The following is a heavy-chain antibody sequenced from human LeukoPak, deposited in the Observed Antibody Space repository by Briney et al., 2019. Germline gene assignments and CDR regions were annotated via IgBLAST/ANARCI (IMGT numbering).Heavy chain of an antibody. CDR1: GGSISSYY. J-gene: IGHJ4*02. CDR3: ARDNDQLGLDPFDY. D-gene: IGHD1-1*01. CDR2: IYYSGTT. Sequence: SETLSLTCTVSGGSISSYYWGWIRQSPGTGLEWIGSIYYSGTTYYNPSLKSRVTISIDTSKNQFSLKLSSVTAADTAMYYCARDNDQLGLDPFDYWGQGTLVTVSS. V-gene: IGHV4-39*07.